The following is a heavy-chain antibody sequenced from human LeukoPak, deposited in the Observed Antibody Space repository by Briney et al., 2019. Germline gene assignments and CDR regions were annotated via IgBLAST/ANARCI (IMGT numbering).Heavy chain of an antibody. CDR2: FDPEDGET. V-gene: IGHV1-24*01. Sequence: ASAKVSCKVSGYTLTELSMHWVRQAPGKGLEWMGGFDPEDGETIYAQKFQGRVTMTEDTSTDTAYMELSSLRSEDTAVYYCAADLDSGSFSDYWGQGTLVTVSS. D-gene: IGHD1-26*01. CDR1: GYTLTELS. J-gene: IGHJ4*02. CDR3: AADLDSGSFSDY.